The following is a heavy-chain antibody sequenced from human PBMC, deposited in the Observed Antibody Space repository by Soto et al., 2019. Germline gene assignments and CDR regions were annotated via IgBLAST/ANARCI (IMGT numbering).Heavy chain of an antibody. J-gene: IGHJ4*02. Sequence: EVQLVESGGGLVQPGGSLRLSCAASGFTFSSYNMNWVRQAPGKGLEWVSYISSSGSTIYYADSVKGRFTISRDNAKNSLYLQMNSLRAEDTAVYYCARVEYYYDSSGYFYWGQGTLVTVSS. CDR3: ARVEYYYDSSGYFY. CDR2: ISSSGSTI. CDR1: GFTFSSYN. V-gene: IGHV3-48*01. D-gene: IGHD3-22*01.